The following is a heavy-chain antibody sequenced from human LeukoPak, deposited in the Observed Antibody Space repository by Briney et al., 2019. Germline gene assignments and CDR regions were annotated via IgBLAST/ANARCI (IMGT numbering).Heavy chain of an antibody. CDR1: GASINSGAYS. V-gene: IGHV4-31*11. Sequence: SQTLSLTCAVSGASINSGAYSWTWIRQRPGEGLEFIGNISYTGDTYFNPSLKSRVAFSVDTSKSHLSLRLTSVTAADTAFYYCARLTPLYGLDYWGQGILATVSS. CDR2: ISYTGDT. CDR3: ARLTPLYGLDY. D-gene: IGHD2-2*02. J-gene: IGHJ4*02.